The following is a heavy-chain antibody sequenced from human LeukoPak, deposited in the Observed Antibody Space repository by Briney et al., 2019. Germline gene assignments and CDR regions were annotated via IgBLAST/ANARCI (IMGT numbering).Heavy chain of an antibody. J-gene: IGHJ4*02. CDR2: IHYSGST. CDR3: ARGISVAGTWFPEPYFDY. Sequence: SETLSLTCTVSGGSISSYYWSWIRQPPGKGLLWIGYIHYSGSTNYNPSLKSRVTVSVDTSNNHFSLNLRSVTAADTAVYYCARGISVAGTWFPEPYFDYWGQGTLVTVSS. CDR1: GGSISSYY. D-gene: IGHD6-19*01. V-gene: IGHV4-59*01.